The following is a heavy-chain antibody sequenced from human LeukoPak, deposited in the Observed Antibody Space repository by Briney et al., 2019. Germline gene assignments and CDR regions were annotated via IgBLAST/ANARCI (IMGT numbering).Heavy chain of an antibody. Sequence: GGSLRLSCAASGFTFSSYWMSWVRQAPGKGLEWVANIKQDGSEKYYVDSVKGRLTISRDNAKNSLYLQMDSLRAEDTAVYYCAKHAGGYCSGGSCGRIDYWGQGTLVTVSS. J-gene: IGHJ4*02. CDR3: AKHAGGYCSGGSCGRIDY. CDR1: GFTFSSYW. CDR2: IKQDGSEK. V-gene: IGHV3-7*03. D-gene: IGHD2-15*01.